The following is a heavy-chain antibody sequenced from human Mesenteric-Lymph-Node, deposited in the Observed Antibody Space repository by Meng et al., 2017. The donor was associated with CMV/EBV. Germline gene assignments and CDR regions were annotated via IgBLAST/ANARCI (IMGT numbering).Heavy chain of an antibody. Sequence: GYAFTTYAMDWVRQAPGQRLEWMGWMNYGNGDTKYTQNLQGRVTITRDTSASTAYMQLTSLRSEDTAVYYCARADSSGWFPTHFFDFWGQGTLVTVSS. J-gene: IGHJ4*02. V-gene: IGHV1-3*01. CDR2: MNYGNGDT. CDR1: GYAFTTYA. CDR3: ARADSSGWFPTHFFDF. D-gene: IGHD6-19*01.